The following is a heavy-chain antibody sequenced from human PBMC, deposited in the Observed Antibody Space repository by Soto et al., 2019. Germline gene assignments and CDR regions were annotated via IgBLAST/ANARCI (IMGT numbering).Heavy chain of an antibody. Sequence: GGSLRLSCAASGFTFSSYGMHWVRQAPGKGLEWVAVISYDGSNKYYADSVKGRFTISRDNSKNTLYLQMNSLRAEDTAVYYCAKDRWSGYQRGLLDYWGQGTLVTVSS. V-gene: IGHV3-30*18. CDR2: ISYDGSNK. D-gene: IGHD3-3*01. CDR3: AKDRWSGYQRGLLDY. J-gene: IGHJ4*02. CDR1: GFTFSSYG.